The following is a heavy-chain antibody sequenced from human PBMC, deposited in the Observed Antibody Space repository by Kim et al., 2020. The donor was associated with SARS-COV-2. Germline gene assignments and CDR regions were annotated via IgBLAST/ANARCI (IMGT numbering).Heavy chain of an antibody. CDR1: GGSISSGGYY. V-gene: IGHV4-31*03. J-gene: IGHJ6*02. D-gene: IGHD3-10*01. CDR3: AREPITMVRGVITLYYYGIDV. Sequence: SETLSLTCTVSGGSISSGGYYWSWIRQHPGKGLEWIGYIYYSGSTYYNPSLKSRVTISVDTSKNQFSLKLSSVTAADTAVYYCAREPITMVRGVITLYYYGIDVWGQGTTVTVSS. CDR2: IYYSGST.